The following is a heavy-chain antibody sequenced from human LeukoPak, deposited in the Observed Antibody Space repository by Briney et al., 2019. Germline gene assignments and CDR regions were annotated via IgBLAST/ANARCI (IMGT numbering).Heavy chain of an antibody. J-gene: IGHJ6*02. CDR1: GYTFTGYY. CDR3: AVVRGGVYYYYDALDV. Sequence: GASVKVSCKASGYTFTGYYMHWVRQAPGQGLEWMGWVNPDNGDTKYAQKFQGRVTMTSDTSISTAFMELRSLTSDDTAVYRCAVVRGGVYYYYDALDVWGQGTTVTVSS. CDR2: VNPDNGDT. V-gene: IGHV1-2*02. D-gene: IGHD3-10*02.